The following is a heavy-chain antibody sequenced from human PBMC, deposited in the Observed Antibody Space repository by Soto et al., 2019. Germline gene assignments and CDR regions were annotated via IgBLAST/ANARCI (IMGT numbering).Heavy chain of an antibody. CDR2: INAGNGNT. V-gene: IGHV1-3*01. D-gene: IGHD3-10*01. J-gene: IGHJ4*02. CDR1: GYTFTSYA. CDR3: ASDLAYYGSGSYSYYFDS. Sequence: QVQLVQSGAEVKKPGASVKVSCKASGYTFTSYAMHWVRQAPGQRLEWMGWINAGNGNTKYSQKFQGRVTITRDTSASTAYMELSSLRSEDTAVYYCASDLAYYGSGSYSYYFDSWGQGTLVTVSS.